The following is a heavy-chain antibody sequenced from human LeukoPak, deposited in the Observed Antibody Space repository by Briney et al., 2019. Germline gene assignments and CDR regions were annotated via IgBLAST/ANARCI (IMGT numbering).Heavy chain of an antibody. CDR2: IYHSGST. J-gene: IGHJ3*02. Sequence: KPSETLSLTCTVSGGSISSYYWSWIRQPPGKGLEWIGHIYHSGSTNYNPSLKSRVTISVGTSKKQFSLRLSSVTAADTAVYYCAVLGAFDIWGQGTMVTVSS. CDR1: GGSISSYY. CDR3: AVLGAFDI. V-gene: IGHV4-59*01. D-gene: IGHD7-27*01.